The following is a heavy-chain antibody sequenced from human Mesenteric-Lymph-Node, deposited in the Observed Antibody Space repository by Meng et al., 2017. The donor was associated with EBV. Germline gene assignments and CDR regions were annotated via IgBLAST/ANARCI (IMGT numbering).Heavy chain of an antibody. CDR3: AKDGGAYGYEY. Sequence: QVPLVQAGAEVKKPGASVKVSCKASGYTFTSYGFSWVRQAPGQGLEWMGWISAFNGDTNYAQNLQGRVSMTTDTSTSTAYMEVRSLRSDDTAVYYCAKDGGAYGYEYWGQGTLVTVSS. CDR1: GYTFTSYG. J-gene: IGHJ4*02. CDR2: ISAFNGDT. V-gene: IGHV1-18*01. D-gene: IGHD5-12*01.